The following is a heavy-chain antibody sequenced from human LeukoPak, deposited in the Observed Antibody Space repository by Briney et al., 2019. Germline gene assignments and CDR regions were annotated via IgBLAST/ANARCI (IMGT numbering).Heavy chain of an antibody. V-gene: IGHV3-23*01. J-gene: IGHJ5*02. Sequence: GGTLRLSCAASGFTFSSYGMSWVRQAPGKGLEWVSAISGSGGSTYYADSVKGRFTISRDNAKNSLYLQMNSLRAEDTALCHCARDVEGAAASGGYNWFDPWGQGTLVTVSS. CDR2: ISGSGGST. CDR1: GFTFSSYG. D-gene: IGHD6-13*01. CDR3: ARDVEGAAASGGYNWFDP.